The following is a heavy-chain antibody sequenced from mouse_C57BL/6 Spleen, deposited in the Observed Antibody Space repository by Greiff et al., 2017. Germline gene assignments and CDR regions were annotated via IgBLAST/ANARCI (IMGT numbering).Heavy chain of an antibody. CDR1: GYTFTSYW. CDR2: INPSNGGT. V-gene: IGHV1-53*01. D-gene: IGHD3-2*02. CDR3: ASGSTGSAWFAY. Sequence: QVQLQQPGTELVKPGASVKLSCKASGYTFTSYWMHWVKQRPGQGLEWIGNINPSNGGTNYNEKFKSKATLTVDKSSSTAYMQLSSLTSEGAAVYYCASGSTGSAWFAYWGKGTLVTVSA. J-gene: IGHJ3*01.